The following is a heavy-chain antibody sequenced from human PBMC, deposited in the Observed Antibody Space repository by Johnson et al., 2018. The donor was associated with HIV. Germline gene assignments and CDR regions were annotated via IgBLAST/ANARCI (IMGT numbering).Heavy chain of an antibody. CDR3: ARKGDAFDI. J-gene: IGHJ3*02. CDR1: GFTFSNYW. Sequence: MQLVESGGGLVQPGGSLRLSCADSGFTFSNYWMTWVRQAPGKGLEWVANINLDGSEKYYVDSVKGRFTISRDNAKNSLHLQMNSLRADDTAVYYCARKGDAFDIWGQGTMVTVSS. CDR2: INLDGSEK. V-gene: IGHV3-7*05.